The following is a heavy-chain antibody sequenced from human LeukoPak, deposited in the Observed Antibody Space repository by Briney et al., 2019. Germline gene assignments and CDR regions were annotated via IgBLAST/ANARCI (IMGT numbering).Heavy chain of an antibody. Sequence: ASVKVSCKASGGTFSSYAISWVRQAPGQGLEWMGWMNPNSGNTGYAQKFQGRVTLTRETFISTAYMELSSLRSEDTAVYYCVRAMDPLGTFNYQYAMDVWGQGTMVTVSS. V-gene: IGHV1-8*02. D-gene: IGHD5-24*01. CDR3: VRAMDPLGTFNYQYAMDV. CDR1: GGTFSSYA. CDR2: MNPNSGNT. J-gene: IGHJ6*02.